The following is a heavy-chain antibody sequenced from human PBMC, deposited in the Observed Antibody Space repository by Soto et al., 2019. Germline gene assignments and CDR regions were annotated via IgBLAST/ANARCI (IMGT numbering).Heavy chain of an antibody. Sequence: QVQLVQSGAEVKKPGSSVKVSCKASGGTFSSYATSWVRQAPGQGLEWMGGIIPIFGTSNYAQKFQGRVTITADESTSTAYMELSSLRSEDTAVYYCARAQYYYGSGSYYLDYWGQGTLVTVSS. D-gene: IGHD3-10*01. CDR2: IIPIFGTS. V-gene: IGHV1-69*01. J-gene: IGHJ4*02. CDR3: ARAQYYYGSGSYYLDY. CDR1: GGTFSSYA.